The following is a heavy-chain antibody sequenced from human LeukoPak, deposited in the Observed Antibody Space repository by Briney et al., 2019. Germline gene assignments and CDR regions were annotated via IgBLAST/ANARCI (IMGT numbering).Heavy chain of an antibody. Sequence: NPSETLSLTCTVSGGSISSYYWSWIRQLPGKGLEWIGYIYYSGSTNYNPSLKSRVTISVDTSKNQFSLQLSSVTAADTAVYYCARGYGLSYYLGSGTYWGYFDYWGQGTLVTVSS. CDR3: ARGYGLSYYLGSGTYWGYFDY. D-gene: IGHD3-10*01. J-gene: IGHJ4*02. V-gene: IGHV4-59*01. CDR1: GGSISSYY. CDR2: IYYSGST.